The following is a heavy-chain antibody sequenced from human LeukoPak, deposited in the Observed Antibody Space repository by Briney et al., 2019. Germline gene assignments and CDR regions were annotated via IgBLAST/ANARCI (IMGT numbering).Heavy chain of an antibody. CDR1: GXTFSTYS. V-gene: IGHV3-21*01. CDR3: ARDYWFDP. CDR2: ISSSSNNI. J-gene: IGHJ5*02. Sequence: GGSLRLSCAASGXTFSTYSMNWVRQAPGKGLEWVSFISSSSNNIYYADSVKGRFTISRDNAKNSLYLQMNSLRADDTAVYYCARDYWFDPWGHGTLVTVSS.